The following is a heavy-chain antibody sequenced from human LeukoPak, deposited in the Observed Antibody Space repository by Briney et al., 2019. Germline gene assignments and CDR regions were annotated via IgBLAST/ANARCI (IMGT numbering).Heavy chain of an antibody. V-gene: IGHV1-2*02. Sequence: GASVKVSCKASGYTFTGYYMHWVRQAPGQGLEWMGWINPNSGGTNYAQKFQGRVTMTRDTSISTAYMELSRLRSDDTAVYYCARDPEYYYDISGSDYWGQGTLVTVSS. J-gene: IGHJ4*02. D-gene: IGHD3-22*01. CDR1: GYTFTGYY. CDR2: INPNSGGT. CDR3: ARDPEYYYDISGSDY.